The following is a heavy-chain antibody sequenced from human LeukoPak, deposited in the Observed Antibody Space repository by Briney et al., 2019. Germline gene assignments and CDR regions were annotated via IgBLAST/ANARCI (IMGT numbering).Heavy chain of an antibody. D-gene: IGHD6-13*01. CDR2: IIPIFATP. V-gene: IGHV1-69*06. CDR3: ARDGIAAAGTFGDY. Sequence: ASVKVSCKASGDTFSNYAISWVRQAPGQGLEWMGGIIPIFATPNYAQKFQGRVTITADKSTSTAYMELSSLRSEDTAVYYCARDGIAAAGTFGDYWGQGTLVTVSS. CDR1: GDTFSNYA. J-gene: IGHJ4*02.